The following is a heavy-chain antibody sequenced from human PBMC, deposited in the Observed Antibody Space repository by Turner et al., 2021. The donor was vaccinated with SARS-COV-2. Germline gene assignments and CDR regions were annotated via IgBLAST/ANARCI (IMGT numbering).Heavy chain of an antibody. Sequence: QLQLQESGPGLVKPSETLSLTCTVSGGSIISSSYYWGWIRQPPGKGLEWIGSIFHSGSTYYNPSLKSRVTISVDTSKNQFSLKLSSVTAADTAVYYCARHGNPDHTTRIDYWGQGTLVTVSS. CDR2: IFHSGST. CDR3: ARHGNPDHTTRIDY. J-gene: IGHJ4*02. CDR1: GGSIISSSYY. V-gene: IGHV4-39*01.